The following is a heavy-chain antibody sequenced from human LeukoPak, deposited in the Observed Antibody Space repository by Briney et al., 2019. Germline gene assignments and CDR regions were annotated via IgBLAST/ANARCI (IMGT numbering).Heavy chain of an antibody. CDR2: ISYDRRNK. Sequence: GGSLRLSCAASEFTFNNHDMHWVRQAPGKGLEWVAAISYDRRNKYYADSVKGRFTISRDNSKNTLNLQMNSLRTEDTAVFYCAKPRDIDSWAFDVWGQGTMVTVSS. J-gene: IGHJ3*01. CDR1: EFTFNNHD. V-gene: IGHV3-30*18. D-gene: IGHD2-15*01. CDR3: AKPRDIDSWAFDV.